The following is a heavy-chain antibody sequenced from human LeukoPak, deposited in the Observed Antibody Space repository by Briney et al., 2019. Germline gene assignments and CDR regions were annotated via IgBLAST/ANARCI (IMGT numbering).Heavy chain of an antibody. D-gene: IGHD4-11*01. CDR2: IYYSGST. CDR1: GGSISSSSYY. CDR3: ARHESRLVTTVGPYYYMDV. Sequence: TPSETLSLTCTVSGGSISSSSYYWGWIRQPPGKGLEWIGSIYYSGSTYYNPPLKSRVTISVDTSKNQFSLKLSSVTAADTAVYYCARHESRLVTTVGPYYYMDVWGKGTTVTVSS. J-gene: IGHJ6*03. V-gene: IGHV4-39*01.